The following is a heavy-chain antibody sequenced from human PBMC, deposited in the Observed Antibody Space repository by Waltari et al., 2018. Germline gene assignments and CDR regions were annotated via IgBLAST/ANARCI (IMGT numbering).Heavy chain of an antibody. CDR2: IYYSGNT. CDR1: GGSVHRGRYY. J-gene: IGHJ4*02. D-gene: IGHD1-26*01. V-gene: IGHV4-31*03. Sequence: QVQLQESAPTLVKSSQTLFLTCSVPGGSVHRGRYYWSWVRQRPGRGPEWIGHIYYSGNTIYNPSLESRLTISVDTSKNEFSLRLSSLTAADTAVYYCARASDGSYPFDTWGQGTLVTVSS. CDR3: ARASDGSYPFDT.